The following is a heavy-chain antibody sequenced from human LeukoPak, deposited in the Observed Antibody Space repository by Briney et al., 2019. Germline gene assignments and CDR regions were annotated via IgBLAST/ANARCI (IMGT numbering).Heavy chain of an antibody. CDR1: GYTFTSYG. Sequence: ASVKVSCKASGYTFTSYGISWVRQAPGQGLEWMGWISAYNGNTNYAQKLQGRVTMTTDTSTSTACMELRSLRSDDTAVYYCARDVAVGGKYAFDIWGQGTMVTVSS. D-gene: IGHD2-21*01. J-gene: IGHJ3*02. CDR3: ARDVAVGGKYAFDI. V-gene: IGHV1-18*01. CDR2: ISAYNGNT.